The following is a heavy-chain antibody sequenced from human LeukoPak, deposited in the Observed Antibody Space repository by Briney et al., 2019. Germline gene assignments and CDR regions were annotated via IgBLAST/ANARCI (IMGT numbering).Heavy chain of an antibody. J-gene: IGHJ4*02. V-gene: IGHV3-48*03. CDR1: GFTFSSYE. CDR2: ISSSGRSM. D-gene: IGHD2-8*01. CDR3: ARLGSLCRNGVCYGG. Sequence: GGSLRLSCAASGFTFSSYEMNWVRQAPGKGLEWISHISSSGRSMYYADSVKGRFTISRDNAKNSLYLQMNSLGAEDTAVYYCARLGSLCRNGVCYGGWGQGILVTVSS.